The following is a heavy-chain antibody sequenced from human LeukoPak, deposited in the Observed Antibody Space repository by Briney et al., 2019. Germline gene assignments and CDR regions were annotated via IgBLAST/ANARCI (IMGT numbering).Heavy chain of an antibody. V-gene: IGHV3-48*01. CDR1: GFTFSSYS. Sequence: GGSLRLSCAASGFTFSSYSMNWVRQAPGKGLEWVSYISSSSSTIYYADSVKGRFTISRDNAKNSLYLQMNSLRAEDTAVYYCARGRLRSDFDYWGQGTLVTVSS. CDR2: ISSSSSTI. J-gene: IGHJ4*02. CDR3: ARGRLRSDFDY. D-gene: IGHD4-17*01.